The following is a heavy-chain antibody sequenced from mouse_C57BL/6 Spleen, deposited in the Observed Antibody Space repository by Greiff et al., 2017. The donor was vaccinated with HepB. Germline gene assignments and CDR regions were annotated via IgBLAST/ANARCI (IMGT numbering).Heavy chain of an antibody. Sequence: EVQLQESGPELVKPGASVKIPCKASGYTFTDYNMDWVKQSHGKSLEWIGDINPNNGGTIYNQKFKGKATLTVDKSSSTAYMELRSLTSEDTAVYYCARDSSGYGAWFAYWGQGTLVTVSA. CDR1: GYTFTDYN. D-gene: IGHD3-2*02. J-gene: IGHJ3*01. V-gene: IGHV1-18*01. CDR3: ARDSSGYGAWFAY. CDR2: INPNNGGT.